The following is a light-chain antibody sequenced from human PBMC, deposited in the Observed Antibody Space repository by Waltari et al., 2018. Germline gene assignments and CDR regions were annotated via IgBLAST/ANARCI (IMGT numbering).Light chain of an antibody. Sequence: QSVLTQSPSASGTPGQRVTIPCSGSSSNIGDNVVNWYQQVPGKAPKLLLYRNEHRPSGVPDRFSASKSGTSASLAISGLQSEDEADYYCGAWDDRMNGHWVFGGGTKVTVL. CDR3: GAWDDRMNGHWV. CDR1: SSNIGDNV. V-gene: IGLV1-44*01. CDR2: RNE. J-gene: IGLJ3*02.